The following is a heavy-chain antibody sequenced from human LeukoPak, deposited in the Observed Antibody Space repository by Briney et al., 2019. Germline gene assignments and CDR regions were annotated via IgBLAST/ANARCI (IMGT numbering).Heavy chain of an antibody. CDR2: ISGSGGST. V-gene: IGHV3-23*01. CDR3: AKGRKAYYYDSSGYYGPT. D-gene: IGHD3-22*01. CDR1: GFTFSSYA. J-gene: IGHJ5*02. Sequence: GGSLRLSCAASGFTFSSYAMSWVRQAPGKGLEWVSAISGSGGSTYYADSVKGRFTISRDNSKNTLYLQMNSLRAEDTAVYYCAKGRKAYYYDSSGYYGPTWGQGTLVTVSS.